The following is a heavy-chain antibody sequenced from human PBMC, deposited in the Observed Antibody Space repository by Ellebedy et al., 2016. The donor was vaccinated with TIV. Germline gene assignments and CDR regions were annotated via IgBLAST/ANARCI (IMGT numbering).Heavy chain of an antibody. V-gene: IGHV3-21*01. Sequence: GGSLRLXXAASGFTFSSYSMNWVRQAPGKGLVWVSSISSSSSYIYYADSVKGRFTISRDNAKNSLYLQMNSLRAEDTAVYYCARDKSFYGSGSYYFDYWGQGTLVTVSS. J-gene: IGHJ4*02. D-gene: IGHD3-10*01. CDR2: ISSSSSYI. CDR1: GFTFSSYS. CDR3: ARDKSFYGSGSYYFDY.